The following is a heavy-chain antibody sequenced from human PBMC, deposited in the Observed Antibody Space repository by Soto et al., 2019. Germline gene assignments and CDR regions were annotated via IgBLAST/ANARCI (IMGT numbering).Heavy chain of an antibody. J-gene: IGHJ4*02. D-gene: IGHD3-16*01. CDR2: VYRTGST. V-gene: IGHV4-4*02. Sequence: PSETLSLTCAVSGGSISTSNWWSWVRQPPGKGLEWIGEVYRTGSTNYNPSLESRLTISVDKSKNQFSPKLSSVTAADTAVYYCALRLGDPGRLYFDYWGQGTLVTVSS. CDR1: GGSISTSNW. CDR3: ALRLGDPGRLYFDY.